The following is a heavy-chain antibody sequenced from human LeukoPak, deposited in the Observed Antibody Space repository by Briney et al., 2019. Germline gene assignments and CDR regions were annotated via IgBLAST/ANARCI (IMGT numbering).Heavy chain of an antibody. V-gene: IGHV3-74*01. CDR1: GFTFSNYW. J-gene: IGHJ4*02. CDR3: ARGVAAIGKSPDY. D-gene: IGHD1-1*01. Sequence: GGSLRLSCAASGFTFSNYWMHWVRQALGKGLVWVSRINSDGSSTIYADSVKGRFTISRDNAKNTLYLQMNSLRAEDTAVYYCARGVAAIGKSPDYWGQGTLVTVSS. CDR2: INSDGSST.